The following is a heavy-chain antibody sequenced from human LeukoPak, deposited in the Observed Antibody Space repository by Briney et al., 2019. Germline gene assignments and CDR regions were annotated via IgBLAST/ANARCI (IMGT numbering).Heavy chain of an antibody. V-gene: IGHV1-24*01. Sequence: ASVKVSCKVSGYTLTELSMHWVRQAPGKGLEWMGGFDPEDGETIYAQKFQGRVTMTEDTSTDTAYMELSSLRSEDKAVYYCATDAGRVLRYFDWLFAFDYWGQGTLVTVSS. D-gene: IGHD3-9*01. J-gene: IGHJ4*02. CDR3: ATDAGRVLRYFDWLFAFDY. CDR2: FDPEDGET. CDR1: GYTLTELS.